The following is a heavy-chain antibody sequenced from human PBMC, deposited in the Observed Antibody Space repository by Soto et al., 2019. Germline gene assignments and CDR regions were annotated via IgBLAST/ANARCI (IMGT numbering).Heavy chain of an antibody. J-gene: IGHJ6*02. CDR1: GFTFSAYG. V-gene: IGHV3-23*01. CDR3: ARVAYYDFWSGYRYYYYGMDV. D-gene: IGHD3-3*01. CDR2: IRDTGGGT. Sequence: GGSLRLSCEASGFTFSAYGMSWVRQAPGKGLEWVSAIRDTGGGTSYADSVKGRFTISRDNSKNTVYLQMSSLRVDDTAVYYCARVAYYDFWSGYRYYYYGMDVWGQGTTVTVSS.